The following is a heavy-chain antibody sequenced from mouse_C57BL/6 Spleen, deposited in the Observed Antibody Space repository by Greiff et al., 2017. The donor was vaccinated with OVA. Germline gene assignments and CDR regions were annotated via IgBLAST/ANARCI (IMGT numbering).Heavy chain of an antibody. CDR2: IWSDGST. CDR1: GFSLTSYG. Sequence: VNVVESGPGLVAPSQSLSITCTVSGFSLTSYGVHWVRQPPGKGLEWLVVIWSDGSTTSNSALKSRLSISKDNSKSQVFLKMNSLQTDDTAMYYCARHSNYGGAMDYWGQGTSVTVSS. V-gene: IGHV2-6-1*01. CDR3: ARHSNYGGAMDY. J-gene: IGHJ4*01. D-gene: IGHD2-5*01.